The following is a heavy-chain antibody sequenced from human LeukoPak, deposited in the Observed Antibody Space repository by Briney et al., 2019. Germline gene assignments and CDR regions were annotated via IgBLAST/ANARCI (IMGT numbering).Heavy chain of an antibody. D-gene: IGHD2-15*01. J-gene: IGHJ4*02. Sequence: PSETLSLTCSVSGGSVSGTNYYWAWMRQPPEKGLEWIGTIYYSGSTYYNVSLKSRVTISVDTSKNQFSLNLSSVTAADTAVYHCRLQRMVAAYFDSWGQGTLVTVSS. CDR3: RLQRMVAAYFDS. CDR2: IYYSGST. CDR1: GGSVSGTNYY. V-gene: IGHV4-39*07.